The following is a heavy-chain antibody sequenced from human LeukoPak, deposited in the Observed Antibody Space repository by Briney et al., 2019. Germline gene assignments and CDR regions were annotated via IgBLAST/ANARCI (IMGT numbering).Heavy chain of an antibody. CDR3: VRLGGSYFRHGYYFYYMDV. CDR2: IYLDGRT. D-gene: IGHD1-26*01. V-gene: IGHV4-39*01. Sequence: PSETLSLTCTVSGGSLTDSSLFWGWIRQSPGAGLEWIGKIYLDGRTNYDPSLRNRVTISVDTSKNQFSLRLTSVTAADRAVYYCVRLGGSYFRHGYYFYYMDVWGKGTTVTVSS. J-gene: IGHJ6*03. CDR1: GGSLTDSSLF.